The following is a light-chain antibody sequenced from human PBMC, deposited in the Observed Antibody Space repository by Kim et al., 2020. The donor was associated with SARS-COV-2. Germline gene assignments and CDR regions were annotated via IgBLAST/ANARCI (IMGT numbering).Light chain of an antibody. CDR1: QGISSD. CDR3: QQYYSYPYT. V-gene: IGKV1-8*01. J-gene: IGKJ2*01. CDR2: AAS. Sequence: SASTENRVTMSCRSGQGISSDLAWYQEQPGKAPKLLIYAASTVQSEVPSRFSGSGSGTDFTLTISCLQSEDFATYYCQQYYSYPYTFGQGTKLEI.